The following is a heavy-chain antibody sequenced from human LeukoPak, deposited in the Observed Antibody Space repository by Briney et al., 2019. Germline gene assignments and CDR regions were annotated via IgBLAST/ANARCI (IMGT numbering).Heavy chain of an antibody. J-gene: IGHJ4*02. D-gene: IGHD3-10*01. CDR3: ARDPSGRPFDY. Sequence: PGGSLRLSCAASGFTFSRNGMTWVRQAPGKGLEWVANIKQDGSEKYYVDSVKGRFAISRDNAKNSLYLQMNSLRAEDTGVYYCARDPSGRPFDYWGQGTLVTVSS. V-gene: IGHV3-7*01. CDR2: IKQDGSEK. CDR1: GFTFSRNG.